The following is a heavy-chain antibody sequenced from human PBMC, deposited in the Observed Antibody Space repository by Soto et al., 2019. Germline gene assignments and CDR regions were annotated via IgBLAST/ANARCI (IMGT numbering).Heavy chain of an antibody. D-gene: IGHD3-22*01. V-gene: IGHV1-8*01. CDR1: GYTFTSYD. CDR3: ARGGYYYDSSAYYRTFDY. CDR2: MNPNSGNT. Sequence: ASVKVSCKASGYTFTSYDINWVRQATGQGPEWMGWMNPNSGNTGYAQKFQGRVTMTRSTSISTAYMELSSLRSEDTAVYYCARGGYYYDSSAYYRTFDYWGQGTLVTVSS. J-gene: IGHJ4*02.